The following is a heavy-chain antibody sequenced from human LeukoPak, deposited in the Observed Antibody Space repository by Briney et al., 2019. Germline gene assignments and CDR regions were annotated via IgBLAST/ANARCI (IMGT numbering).Heavy chain of an antibody. CDR2: INPSGGST. CDR1: GYTFTGYY. J-gene: IGHJ6*02. D-gene: IGHD3-3*01. Sequence: ASVKVSCKASGYTFTGYYMHWARQAPGQGLEWMGIINPSGGSTSYAQKFQGRVTMTRDTSTSTVYMELSSLRSEDTAVYYCAREGITIFGVVMDYGMDVWGQGTTVTVSS. CDR3: AREGITIFGVVMDYGMDV. V-gene: IGHV1-46*01.